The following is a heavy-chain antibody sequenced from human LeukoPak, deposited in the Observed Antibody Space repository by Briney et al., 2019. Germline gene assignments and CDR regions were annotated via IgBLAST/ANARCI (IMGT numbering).Heavy chain of an antibody. CDR1: GFTVSSNY. Sequence: GGSLRLSCAATGFTVSSNYMSWVRQAPGKGLEWVSVIYSGGSTYYGDSVKGRFTISRDNSKNTLYLQMNSLRAEDTAVYYCARGLKYSTGWYYFDYWGQGTLVTASS. D-gene: IGHD6-19*01. V-gene: IGHV3-53*01. CDR2: IYSGGST. J-gene: IGHJ4*02. CDR3: ARGLKYSTGWYYFDY.